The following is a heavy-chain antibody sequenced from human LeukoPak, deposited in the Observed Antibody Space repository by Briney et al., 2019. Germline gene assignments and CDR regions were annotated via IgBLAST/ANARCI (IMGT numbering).Heavy chain of an antibody. V-gene: IGHV4-39*07. CDR2: IYYSGST. D-gene: IGHD6-19*01. Sequence: ASETLSLTCTVSGGSISSSSYYWGWIRQPPGKGLEWIGSIYYSGSTYYNPSLKSRVTISVDTSKNQFSLKLSSVTAADTAVYYCASDRIAVAGYAEYFQHWGQGTLVTVSS. J-gene: IGHJ1*01. CDR1: GGSISSSSYY. CDR3: ASDRIAVAGYAEYFQH.